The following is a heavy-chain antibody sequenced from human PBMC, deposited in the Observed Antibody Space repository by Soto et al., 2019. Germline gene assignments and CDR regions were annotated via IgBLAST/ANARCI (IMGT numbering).Heavy chain of an antibody. J-gene: IGHJ3*01. Sequence: GGSLRLSCAASGFAFSSYEMNWVRQAPGKGLEWVSYISTSESIVYYADSVRGRFTISRDNAKNSLFLQMNSLRAEDTAVYYCARAQYTGSYFDACDVWGQGTMVTVSS. CDR1: GFAFSSYE. V-gene: IGHV3-48*03. CDR3: ARAQYTGSYFDACDV. CDR2: ISTSESIV. D-gene: IGHD1-26*01.